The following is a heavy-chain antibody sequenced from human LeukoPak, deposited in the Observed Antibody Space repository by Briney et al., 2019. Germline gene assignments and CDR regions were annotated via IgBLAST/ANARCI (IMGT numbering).Heavy chain of an antibody. CDR1: GFTFSSFD. J-gene: IGHJ4*02. CDR2: IWSDGRSL. CDR3: ARGGYHYGSAPPNY. D-gene: IGHD3-10*01. V-gene: IGHV3-33*01. Sequence: PGGSLRLSCAASGFTFSSFDMHWVRQAPGNGLEWVAAIWSDGRSLYYADSVKGRFTISRDNSKNTLYLQMNSLRAEDTAVYYCARGGYHYGSAPPNYWGQGTLVTVSS.